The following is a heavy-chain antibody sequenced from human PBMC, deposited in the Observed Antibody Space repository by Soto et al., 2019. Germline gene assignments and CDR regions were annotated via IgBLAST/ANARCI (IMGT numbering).Heavy chain of an antibody. Sequence: ASVKVSCKASGYTFTSYGISWVRQAPGQGLEWMGWISAYNGNTNYAQKLQGRVTMTTDTSTSTAYMELRSLRSDDTAVYYCAGARGIVVVPAADDAFDIWGQGTMVTVSS. V-gene: IGHV1-18*01. D-gene: IGHD2-2*01. CDR1: GYTFTSYG. CDR2: ISAYNGNT. J-gene: IGHJ3*02. CDR3: AGARGIVVVPAADDAFDI.